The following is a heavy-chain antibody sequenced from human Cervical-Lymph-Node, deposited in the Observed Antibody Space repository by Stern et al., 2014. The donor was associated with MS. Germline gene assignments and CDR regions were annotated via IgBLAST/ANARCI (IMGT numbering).Heavy chain of an antibody. D-gene: IGHD3-10*01. CDR1: GGPISSGGYY. CDR2: IHYSGST. V-gene: IGHV4-31*03. CDR3: ARFRDRYGSGSYDGVYYFDY. Sequence: QVQLQESGPGLVKPSQTLSLTCTVSGGPISSGGYYWSWIRQHPGKGLEWIGYIHYSGSTYYNPSLKSRVTISVDTSKNQFSLKLSSVTAADTAVYYCARFRDRYGSGSYDGVYYFDYWGQGTLVTVSS. J-gene: IGHJ4*02.